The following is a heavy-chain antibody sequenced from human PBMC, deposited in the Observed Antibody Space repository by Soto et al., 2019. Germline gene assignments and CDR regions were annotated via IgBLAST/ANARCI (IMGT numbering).Heavy chain of an antibody. J-gene: IGHJ3*02. CDR2: ISWNSGRI. CDR3: AKDIAAAGPDGFDI. D-gene: IGHD6-13*01. CDR1: GFTFGDYG. Sequence: SLRLSCAASGFTFGDYGMHWVRQAPGKGLEWVSGISWNSGRIGYADSVKGRFTISRDNGKNSLYMQMNSLRAEDTALYYCAKDIAAAGPDGFDIWGQGTMVTVS. V-gene: IGHV3-9*01.